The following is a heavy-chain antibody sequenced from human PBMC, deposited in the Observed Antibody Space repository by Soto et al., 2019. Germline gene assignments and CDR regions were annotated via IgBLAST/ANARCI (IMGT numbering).Heavy chain of an antibody. D-gene: IGHD2-21*01. CDR3: AREYSYSYPA. CDR2: IHNSGAT. J-gene: IGHJ1*01. V-gene: IGHV3-53*01. CDR1: GFNVKTTY. Sequence: PGGSLRLSCAASGFNVKTTYMTWVRQAPGEGLEWVSVIHNSGATYYADSVKGRFTISKENSKNTVYLQMSSLRAEDTAMYYCAREYSYSYPAWGQGTLVTVSS.